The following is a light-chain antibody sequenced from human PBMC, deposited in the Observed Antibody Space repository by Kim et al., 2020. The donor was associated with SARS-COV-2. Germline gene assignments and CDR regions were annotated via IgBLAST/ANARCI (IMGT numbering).Light chain of an antibody. CDR1: QSVAGDY. CDR3: QQYGTSPCT. V-gene: IGKV3-20*01. CDR2: DAS. J-gene: IGKJ2*02. Sequence: FPGETATLSCRASQSVAGDYFAWYQQKPGQAPRLLIFDASTRATGISDRFSGSGSGTDFSLTISRLEPEDFAVYYCQQYGTSPCTFGQGTKVDIK.